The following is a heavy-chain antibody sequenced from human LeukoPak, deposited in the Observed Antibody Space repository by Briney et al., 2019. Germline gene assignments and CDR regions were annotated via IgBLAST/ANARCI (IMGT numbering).Heavy chain of an antibody. D-gene: IGHD6-19*01. CDR1: GYTFTIYG. V-gene: IGHV1-18*01. CDR2: ISAYNGNT. J-gene: IGHJ4*02. CDR3: ARDRTPGWYDY. Sequence: ASVTVSCKSSGYTFTIYGISWVRQAPGQGLEWMGWISAYNGNTNYAQKLQGRVTMTTDTSTSTAYMELRSLRSDDTAVYYCARDRTPGWYDYWGQGTLVTVSS.